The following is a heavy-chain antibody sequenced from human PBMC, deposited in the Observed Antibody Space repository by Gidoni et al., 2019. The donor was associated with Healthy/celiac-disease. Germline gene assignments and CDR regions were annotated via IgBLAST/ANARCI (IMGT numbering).Heavy chain of an antibody. CDR2: IYYSGST. CDR3: ARVGRGSYYY. CDR1: GGSLSSSSYY. D-gene: IGHD1-26*01. J-gene: IGHJ4*02. V-gene: IGHV4-39*07. Sequence: QLQLQESGPGLLKPSETLSLHCTVSGGSLSSSSYYSGWIRQPPGKALEWIGSIYYSGSTYYNPSLKSRVTISVDTSKNQFSLKMSSVTAADTAVYYCARVGRGSYYYWGQGTLVTVSS.